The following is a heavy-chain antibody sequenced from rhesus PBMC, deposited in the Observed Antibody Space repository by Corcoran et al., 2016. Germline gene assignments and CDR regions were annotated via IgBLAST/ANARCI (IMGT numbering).Heavy chain of an antibody. CDR1: GGSISSHS. CDR2: IYVDRGSN. J-gene: IGHJ5-2*02. D-gene: IGHD5-42*01. V-gene: IGHV4-147*01. CDR3: ARWGYRNSLDV. Sequence: QVQLPESGPGLLTPSETLSLTCAFSGGSISSHSCSWIRRSPGQGLEWIGYIYVDRGSNSYTPPLKSRVTISTDTSKNQLSLKLSSVTAADTAVYYCARWGYRNSLDVWGRGVLVTVSS.